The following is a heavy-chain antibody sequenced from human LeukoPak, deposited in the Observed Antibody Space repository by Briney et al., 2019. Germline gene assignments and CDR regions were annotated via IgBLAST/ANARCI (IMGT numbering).Heavy chain of an antibody. Sequence: ASVKVSCKASGYTFTAYYMHWVRQAPGQGLEWMGWINPNSGDIKIAQKFQGRVTMTRDTSISTAYMELSSLRSDDTAVYYCARGPNYYDSSGFHYRDWGQGTLVTVSS. CDR2: INPNSGDI. CDR3: ARGPNYYDSSGFHYRD. D-gene: IGHD3-22*01. J-gene: IGHJ4*02. V-gene: IGHV1-2*02. CDR1: GYTFTAYY.